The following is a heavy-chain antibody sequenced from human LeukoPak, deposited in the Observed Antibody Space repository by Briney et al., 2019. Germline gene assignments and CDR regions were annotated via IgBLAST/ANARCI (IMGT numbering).Heavy chain of an antibody. V-gene: IGHV3-23*01. Sequence: PGGSLRLSCAASGFTFSSYAMSWVRQAPGKGLEWVSSMSGGGGSTYHADSVKGRFTISRDISKNTLYLQMTGLRAEDTAVYFCATVRQGTTRDFEYWGQGTLVTVSS. CDR1: GFTFSSYA. D-gene: IGHD1-7*01. CDR2: MSGGGGST. CDR3: ATVRQGTTRDFEY. J-gene: IGHJ4*02.